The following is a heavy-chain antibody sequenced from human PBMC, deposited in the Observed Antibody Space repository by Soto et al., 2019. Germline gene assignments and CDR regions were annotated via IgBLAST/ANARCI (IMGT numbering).Heavy chain of an antibody. V-gene: IGHV4-34*01. D-gene: IGHD6-19*01. CDR1: GGSFSGYY. CDR3: ARASLEQWLVHSYYYGMDV. Sequence: SETLSLTCAVYGGSFSGYYWSWIRQPPGKGLEWIGEINHSGSTNYNPSLKSRVTISVDTSENQFSLKLSSVTAADTAVYYCARASLEQWLVHSYYYGMDVWGQGTTVTDSS. J-gene: IGHJ6*02. CDR2: INHSGST.